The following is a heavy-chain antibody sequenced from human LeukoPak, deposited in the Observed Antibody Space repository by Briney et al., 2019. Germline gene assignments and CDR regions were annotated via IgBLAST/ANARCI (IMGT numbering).Heavy chain of an antibody. CDR2: ISWNSGSI. D-gene: IGHD2-2*01. J-gene: IGHJ3*02. CDR3: ASSLIPYSSTSHDAFDI. CDR1: GFTFDDYA. V-gene: IGHV3-9*01. Sequence: PGGSLRLSCAASGFTFDDYAMHWVRHAPGKGLEWVSGISWNSGSIGYADSVKGRFTISRDNAKNSLYLQMNSLRAEDTAVYYCASSLIPYSSTSHDAFDIWGQGTMVTVSS.